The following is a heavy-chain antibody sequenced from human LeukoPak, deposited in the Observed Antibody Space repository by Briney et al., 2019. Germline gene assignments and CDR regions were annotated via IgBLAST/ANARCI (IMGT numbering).Heavy chain of an antibody. CDR3: AKGPGGWYRASAFDI. CDR1: GFTVSSNY. CDR2: MSGSGGST. V-gene: IGHV3-23*01. Sequence: GGSLRLSCAASGFTVSSNYMTWVRQAPRKGLEGVSAMSGSGGSTYYADSVKGRFTISRDNSKNTLYLQMNSLRAEETAVYYCAKGPGGWYRASAFDIWGQGTMVTVSS. D-gene: IGHD6-19*01. J-gene: IGHJ3*02.